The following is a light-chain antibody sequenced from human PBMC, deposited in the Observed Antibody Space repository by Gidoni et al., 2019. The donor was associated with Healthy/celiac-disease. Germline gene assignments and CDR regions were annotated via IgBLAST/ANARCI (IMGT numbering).Light chain of an antibody. J-gene: IGLJ2*01. CDR2: DVS. CDR3: CSYAGSLVV. CDR1: SSDVGGYKY. Sequence: QSALTQPRPESGSPGQSVTISCTGTSSDVGGYKYVSWYQQHPGKAPKIMIYDVSKRPSGVPDRFSGSKSGNTASLTISGLQAEDEADYYCCSYAGSLVVFGGGTKLTVL. V-gene: IGLV2-11*01.